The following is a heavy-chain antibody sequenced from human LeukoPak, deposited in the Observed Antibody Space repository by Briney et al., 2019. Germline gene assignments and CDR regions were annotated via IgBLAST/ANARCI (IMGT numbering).Heavy chain of an antibody. CDR2: MNPNSGNT. J-gene: IGHJ4*02. V-gene: IGHV1-8*01. CDR3: ARDGGYCSGGYCYSVYFDY. CDR1: GYTFTSYD. D-gene: IGHD2-15*01. Sequence: VASVKVSCKAFGYTFTSYDINWVRQATGQGLEWMGWMNPNSGNTGFAQKFQGRVTMTRNTSISTAYMELSSLRSEDTAVYYCARDGGYCSGGYCYSVYFDYWGQGTLDTVSS.